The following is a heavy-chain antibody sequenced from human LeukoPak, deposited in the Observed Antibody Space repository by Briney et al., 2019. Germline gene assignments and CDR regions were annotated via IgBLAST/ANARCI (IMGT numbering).Heavy chain of an antibody. CDR3: ARRAAFSDTWFHTFDL. Sequence: SETLSLTCSVSGGSLSSSGPYWDWVRQPPGQGLEWIGTISYSGSADYNPSLSSRVTMSVDTSKNQYSLMLRSVTAADTAIYYCARRAAFSDTWFHTFDLWGRGTTVAVSS. V-gene: IGHV4-39*01. CDR1: GGSLSSSGPY. J-gene: IGHJ3*01. CDR2: ISYSGSA. D-gene: IGHD3-10*01.